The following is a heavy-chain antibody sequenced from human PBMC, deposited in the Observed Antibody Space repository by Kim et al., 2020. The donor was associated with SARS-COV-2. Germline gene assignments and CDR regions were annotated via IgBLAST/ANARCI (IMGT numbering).Heavy chain of an antibody. J-gene: IGHJ6*02. D-gene: IGHD3-3*01. V-gene: IGHV3-15*01. Sequence: YAAPVKGRFTISRDDSKNTLYLQMNSLKTEDTAVYYCYFITIFQTYGMDVWGQGTTVTVSS. CDR3: YFITIFQTYGMDV.